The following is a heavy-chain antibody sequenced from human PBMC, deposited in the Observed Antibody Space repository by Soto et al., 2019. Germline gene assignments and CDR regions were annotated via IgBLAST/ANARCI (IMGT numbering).Heavy chain of an antibody. Sequence: ASVKVSCKASGYTFTSYCINWVRQATGQGLEWMGWMNPNSGNTGYAQKFQGRVTMTRNTSISTAYMELSSLRSEDTAVYYCARGKPQYYDILTGYVYWGQGTLVTVSS. V-gene: IGHV1-8*01. J-gene: IGHJ4*02. CDR3: ARGKPQYYDILTGYVY. CDR2: MNPNSGNT. D-gene: IGHD3-9*01. CDR1: GYTFTSYC.